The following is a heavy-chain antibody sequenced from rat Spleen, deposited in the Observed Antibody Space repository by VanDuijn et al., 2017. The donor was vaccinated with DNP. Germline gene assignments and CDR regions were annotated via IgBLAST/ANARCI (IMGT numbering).Heavy chain of an antibody. J-gene: IGHJ4*01. CDR1: GFTFTNYG. V-gene: IGHV5S13*01. D-gene: IGHD1-1*01. Sequence: EVQLVESGGGFVQPGRSLKLSCVASGFTFTNYGMAWVRQAPTRGLEWVASITTDGANTYYRDSVKGRLTISRDKKRNTQYLQMDSLSAEDTATYYCARQNYYYSGNTLDAWGQGISVTVSS. CDR2: ITTDGANT. CDR3: ARQNYYYSGNTLDA.